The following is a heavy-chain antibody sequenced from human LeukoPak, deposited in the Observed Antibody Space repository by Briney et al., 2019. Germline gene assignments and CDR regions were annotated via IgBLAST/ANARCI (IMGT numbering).Heavy chain of an antibody. J-gene: IGHJ3*02. CDR1: GFTFSSYA. CDR2: ISYDGSNK. D-gene: IGHD5-12*01. V-gene: IGHV3-30-3*01. CDR3: AKDYSGYDEGDAFDI. Sequence: GGSLRLSCAASGFTFSSYAMHWVRQAPGKGLEWVAVISYDGSNKYYADSVKGRFTISRDNSKNTLYLQMNSLRAEDTAVYYCAKDYSGYDEGDAFDIWGQGTMVTVSS.